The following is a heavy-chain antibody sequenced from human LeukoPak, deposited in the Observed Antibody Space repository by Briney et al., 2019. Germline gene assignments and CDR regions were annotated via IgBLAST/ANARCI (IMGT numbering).Heavy chain of an antibody. J-gene: IGHJ4*02. CDR1: GGSISSYY. Sequence: SETQSLTCTVSGGSISSYYWSWIRQPPGKGLEYMGYIYYSGSTNYNPSLKSRVTISVDTSKNQFSLKLSSVTAADTAVYYCARLVRTYYYDSSGYYWDYWGQGTLVTVSS. CDR2: IYYSGST. D-gene: IGHD3-22*01. CDR3: ARLVRTYYYDSSGYYWDY. V-gene: IGHV4-59*08.